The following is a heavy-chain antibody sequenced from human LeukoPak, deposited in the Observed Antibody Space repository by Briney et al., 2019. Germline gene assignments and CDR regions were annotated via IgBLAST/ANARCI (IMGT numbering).Heavy chain of an antibody. Sequence: GGSLRLSCAASGFTFSSYAMHWVRQAPGKGLEWVANIKQDGSEKYYVDSVKGRFTISRDNAKNSLYLQMNSLRAEDTAVYYCAREGMITFGGVIAHPFDYWGQGTLVTVSS. V-gene: IGHV3-7*01. D-gene: IGHD3-16*02. J-gene: IGHJ4*02. CDR3: AREGMITFGGVIAHPFDY. CDR2: IKQDGSEK. CDR1: GFTFSSYA.